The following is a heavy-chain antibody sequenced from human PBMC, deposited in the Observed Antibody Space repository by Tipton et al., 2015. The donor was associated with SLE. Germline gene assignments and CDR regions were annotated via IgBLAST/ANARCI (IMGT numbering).Heavy chain of an antibody. V-gene: IGHV4-39*01. CDR3: AKYSSSSWLTWYFDS. J-gene: IGHJ4*02. CDR2: IYYTGST. Sequence: TLSLTCTVSGGSISSDSYYWDWIRQPPGKGLEWIGSIYYTGSTNSNPSLKSRVTISVDMSKNQFSLKLSSVTAADTAVYYCAKYSSSSWLTWYFDSWGQGTMVTFSS. D-gene: IGHD6-6*01. CDR1: GGSISSDSYY.